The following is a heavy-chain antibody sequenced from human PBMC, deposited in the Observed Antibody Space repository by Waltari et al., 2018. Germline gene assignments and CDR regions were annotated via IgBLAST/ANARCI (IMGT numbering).Heavy chain of an antibody. CDR3: ARVQMPGIAVAGFFDY. V-gene: IGHV3-33*08. J-gene: IGHJ4*02. D-gene: IGHD6-19*01. CDR1: GFTFSSYW. Sequence: VQLVESGGGLVQPGGSLRLSCAASGFTFSSYWLTWVRQAPGTGVVWVAVIWYDGSNKYYADSVKGRFTISRDNSKNTLYLQMNSLRAEDTAVYYCARVQMPGIAVAGFFDYWGQGTLVTVSS. CDR2: IWYDGSNK.